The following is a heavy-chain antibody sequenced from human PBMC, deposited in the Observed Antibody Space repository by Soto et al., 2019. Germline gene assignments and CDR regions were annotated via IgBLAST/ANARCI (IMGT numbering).Heavy chain of an antibody. Sequence: SETLSLTCTVSGGSISSYYWSWIRQPPGKALEWIGYIYYSGSTNYNPSLKSRVTISVDTSKNQFSLKLSSVTAADTAVYYCARDGRTVTTEYNYYYMDVWGKGTTVTVSS. V-gene: IGHV4-59*01. CDR2: IYYSGST. CDR1: GGSISSYY. D-gene: IGHD4-17*01. J-gene: IGHJ6*03. CDR3: ARDGRTVTTEYNYYYMDV.